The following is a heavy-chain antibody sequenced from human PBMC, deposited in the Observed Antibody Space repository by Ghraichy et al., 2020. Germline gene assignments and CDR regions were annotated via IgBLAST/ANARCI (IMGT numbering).Heavy chain of an antibody. D-gene: IGHD5-12*01. Sequence: SETLSLTCTVSGGSISTYYWNWFRQPPGKGLEWVGHIHHSGSTKYNHSLKSRVSISLDTSKNQFSLELTSVTAADTAVYFCAREQAWLPQPPTDLYWFFDLWGRGTLVTVSS. CDR3: AREQAWLPQPPTDLYWFFDL. J-gene: IGHJ2*01. CDR2: IHHSGST. CDR1: GGSISTYY. V-gene: IGHV4-59*01.